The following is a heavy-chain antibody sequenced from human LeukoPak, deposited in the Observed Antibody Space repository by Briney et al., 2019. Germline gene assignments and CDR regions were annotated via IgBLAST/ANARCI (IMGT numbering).Heavy chain of an antibody. D-gene: IGHD4-17*01. CDR2: ISYDGSNK. CDR1: GFTFSSYG. Sequence: GRSLRLSCAASGFTFSSYGMHWVRQAPGKGLEWVAVISYDGSNKYYADSVKGRFTISRDDAKNSLYLQMNSLRDEDTAVYYCATDSHYAFDFWGLGTLVTVSS. CDR3: ATDSHYAFDF. V-gene: IGHV3-30*03. J-gene: IGHJ4*02.